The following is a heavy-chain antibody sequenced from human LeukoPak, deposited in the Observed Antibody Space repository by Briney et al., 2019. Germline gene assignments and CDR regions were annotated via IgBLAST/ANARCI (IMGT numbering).Heavy chain of an antibody. CDR2: ICGSGGST. Sequence: GGSLRLSCAASGFTFSSYAMSWVRQAPGKGLEWVSAICGSGGSTYYADSVKGRFTISRDNYKNTLYRQMNSLRAEDTAVYYCARGAGYGDYRPDLWGRGTLVTVSS. J-gene: IGHJ2*01. CDR1: GFTFSSYA. V-gene: IGHV3-23*01. CDR3: ARGAGYGDYRPDL. D-gene: IGHD4-17*01.